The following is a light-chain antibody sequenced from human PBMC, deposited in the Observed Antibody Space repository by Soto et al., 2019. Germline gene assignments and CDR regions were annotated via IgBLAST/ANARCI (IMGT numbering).Light chain of an antibody. CDR1: QSVLYSSNNKNY. V-gene: IGKV4-1*01. Sequence: DIVMTQSPDSLAVSLGERATINCKSSQSVLYSSNNKNYLAWYQQRVGQPPKLLIYWASTRESGVPDRFSGSGSGTDLTLTISSLQAEDVAVYYCQQYYNTPWTFGQGTKVEIK. CDR3: QQYYNTPWT. CDR2: WAS. J-gene: IGKJ1*01.